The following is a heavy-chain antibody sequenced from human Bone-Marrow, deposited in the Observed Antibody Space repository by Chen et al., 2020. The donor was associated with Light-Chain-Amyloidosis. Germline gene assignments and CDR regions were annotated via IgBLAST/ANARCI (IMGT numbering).Heavy chain of an antibody. CDR2: IDPSDGGT. J-gene: IGHJ4*02. CDR3: ASGWYDSGWHDY. Sequence: VQSGADVKKPGASVSISCTTSGYPLNFYHIHWMRQAPGQGLEWLGRIDPSDGGTNYAQNLQGRVSMTRDTSTATXXXXXKXLXSEDTAVYFCASGWYDSGWHDYWGQGTLVTVSS. CDR1: GYPLNFYH. V-gene: IGHV1-46*02. D-gene: IGHD6-25*01.